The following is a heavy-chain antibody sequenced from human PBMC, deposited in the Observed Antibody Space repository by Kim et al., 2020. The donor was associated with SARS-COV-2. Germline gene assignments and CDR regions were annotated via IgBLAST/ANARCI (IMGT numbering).Heavy chain of an antibody. CDR3: ARPGGPVYSSSWYWFD. V-gene: IGHV4-39*01. Sequence: SETLSLTCTVSGGSISSSSYYWGWIRQPPGKGLEWIGSIYYSGSTYYKPYLKSRVTISVDTSKNQFSLKLSSVTAADTAVYYCARPGGPVYSSSWYWFD. CDR1: GGSISSSSYY. CDR2: IYYSGST. D-gene: IGHD6-13*01. J-gene: IGHJ5*01.